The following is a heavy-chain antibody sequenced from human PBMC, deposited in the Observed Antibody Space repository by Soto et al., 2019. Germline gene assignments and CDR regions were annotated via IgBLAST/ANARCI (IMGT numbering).Heavy chain of an antibody. Sequence: EVQLVESGGGLVQPGGSLRLSCAASGFTFSSYSMNWARQAPGKGLEWISYISSSSRTIYYPDSVKGRFTISRDNAKNSLYLQMNSLRAEDTAVYHCARDKGRSPLDYWGQGTLVTVSS. CDR2: ISSSSRTI. V-gene: IGHV3-48*01. J-gene: IGHJ4*02. CDR1: GFTFSSYS. D-gene: IGHD2-15*01. CDR3: ARDKGRSPLDY.